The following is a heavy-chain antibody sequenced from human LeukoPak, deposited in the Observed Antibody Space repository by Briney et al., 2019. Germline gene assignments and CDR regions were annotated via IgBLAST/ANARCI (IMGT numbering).Heavy chain of an antibody. D-gene: IGHD2-15*01. Sequence: PGGSLRLSCAASGSTFSSYGMHWVRQAPGKGLEWVAVIWYDGSNKYYADSVKGRFTISRDNSKNTLYLQMNSLRAEDTAVYYCAKEGYCSGGSCYTHYYYYYYMDVWGKGTTVTVSS. CDR3: AKEGYCSGGSCYTHYYYYYYMDV. V-gene: IGHV3-33*06. CDR1: GSTFSSYG. CDR2: IWYDGSNK. J-gene: IGHJ6*03.